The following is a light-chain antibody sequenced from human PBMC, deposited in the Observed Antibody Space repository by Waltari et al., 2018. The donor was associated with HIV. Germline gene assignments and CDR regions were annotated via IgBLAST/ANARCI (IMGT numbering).Light chain of an antibody. Sequence: QSVLSLPPSASKTPAQRLLMSCSGTNSNVVNNFVSWFHQVPGGAPKLVIYTNDRRPSGVSDRFSGAKSGSSASLAISGRQSDDEADYFCASWDDKLSHWVFGVGTKLTV. CDR3: ASWDDKLSHWV. V-gene: IGLV1-47*01. CDR1: NSNVVNNF. CDR2: TND. J-gene: IGLJ3*02.